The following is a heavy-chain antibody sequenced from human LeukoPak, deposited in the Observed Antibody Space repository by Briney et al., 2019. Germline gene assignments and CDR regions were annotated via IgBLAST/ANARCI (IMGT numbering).Heavy chain of an antibody. D-gene: IGHD3-10*01. CDR3: AADRQEGGSGSYWFDP. V-gene: IGHV4-59*01. Sequence: SETLSLTCTISGGSITTYYWSWIRQPAGKGLEWIGNVYYSGSTTYNPSINTRVTISVATSKNQFSLRLTSVTAADTAVYYCAADRQEGGSGSYWFDPWGQGTLVTVSS. CDR2: VYYSGST. J-gene: IGHJ5*02. CDR1: GGSITTYY.